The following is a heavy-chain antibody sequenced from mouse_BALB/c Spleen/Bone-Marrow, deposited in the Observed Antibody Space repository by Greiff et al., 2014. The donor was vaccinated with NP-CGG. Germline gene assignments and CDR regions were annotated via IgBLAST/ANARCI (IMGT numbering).Heavy chain of an antibody. CDR3: ARHGSSYAMDY. J-gene: IGHJ4*01. Sequence: EVNLVESGGGSVKLGGSLKLSCAASGFTFSNYYMSWVRQTPEKRLELVAAINRSGGSTYYPDTVKGRFTISRDDAKNTLYLQMSSLKSEDTALYYCARHGSSYAMDYWGQGTSVTVSS. V-gene: IGHV5-6-2*01. CDR1: GFTFSNYY. CDR2: INRSGGST. D-gene: IGHD1-1*01.